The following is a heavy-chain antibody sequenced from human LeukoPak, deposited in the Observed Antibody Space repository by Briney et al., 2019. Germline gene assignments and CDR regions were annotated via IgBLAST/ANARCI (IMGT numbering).Heavy chain of an antibody. Sequence: PSETLSLTCAVYGGSFSGYYWSWIRQPPGKGLEWIGDINHSGSTNYNPSLKSRVTISVDTSKNQFSLKLSSVTAADTAVYYCARHPQYYYDSSGLGDAFDIWGQGTMVTVSS. CDR3: ARHPQYYYDSSGLGDAFDI. V-gene: IGHV4-34*01. CDR1: GGSFSGYY. D-gene: IGHD3-22*01. CDR2: INHSGST. J-gene: IGHJ3*02.